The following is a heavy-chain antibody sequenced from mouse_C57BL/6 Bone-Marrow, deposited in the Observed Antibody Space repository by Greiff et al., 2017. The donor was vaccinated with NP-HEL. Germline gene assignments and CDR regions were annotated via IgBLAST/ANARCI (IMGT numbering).Heavy chain of an antibody. CDR2: FHPYNDDT. Sequence: QVQLQQSGAELVKPGASVKMSCKASGYTFTTYPIEWMKQSHGKCLEWIGNFHPYNDDTKYNEKFKGKATLTVEKSSSTVYLHLSRLTSDVSAVDYCERRSNFDYAMDYWGRGTSVTVSS. V-gene: IGHV1-47*01. J-gene: IGHJ4*01. D-gene: IGHD1-1*01. CDR1: GYTFTTYP. CDR3: ERRSNFDYAMDY.